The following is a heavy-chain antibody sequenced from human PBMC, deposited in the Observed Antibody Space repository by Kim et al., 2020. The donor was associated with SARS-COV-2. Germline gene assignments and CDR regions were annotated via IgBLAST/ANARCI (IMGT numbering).Heavy chain of an antibody. Sequence: SETLSLTCTVSGGSISSSSYYWGWIRQPPGKGLEWIGSIYYSGSTYYNPSLKSRVTISVDTSKNQFSLKLSSVTAADTAVYYCARHSVVVPAAIRPGGWGQGTLVTVSS. CDR1: GGSISSSSYY. D-gene: IGHD2-2*02. J-gene: IGHJ4*02. CDR3: ARHSVVVPAAIRPGG. CDR2: IYYSGST. V-gene: IGHV4-39*01.